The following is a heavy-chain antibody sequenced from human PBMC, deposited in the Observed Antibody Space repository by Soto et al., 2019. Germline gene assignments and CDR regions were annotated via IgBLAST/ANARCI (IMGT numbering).Heavy chain of an antibody. V-gene: IGHV3-30-3*01. CDR3: ARDRPSPYCSSTSCSSYFDY. Sequence: HPGGSLRLSCAASGFTFSTYAMQWVRQAPGKGLEWVAVISYDGSNKYYADSVKGRFTISRDNSKNTLYLQMNSLRAEDTAVYYCARDRPSPYCSSTSCSSYFDYWGQGTLVTVSS. CDR1: GFTFSTYA. CDR2: ISYDGSNK. J-gene: IGHJ4*02. D-gene: IGHD2-2*01.